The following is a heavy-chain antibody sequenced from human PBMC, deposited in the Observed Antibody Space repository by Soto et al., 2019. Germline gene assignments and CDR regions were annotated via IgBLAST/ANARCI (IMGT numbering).Heavy chain of an antibody. CDR3: ARRLSMVRGVMAFDI. CDR2: IYYSGST. J-gene: IGHJ3*02. CDR1: GGSFSSGSYY. D-gene: IGHD3-10*01. V-gene: IGHV4-61*01. Sequence: PSETLSLTCTVSGGSFSSGSYYWSWIRQPTGKGMEWIGYIYYSGSTNYNPSLKSRVTISVDTSKNQFSLKLSSVTAADTAVYYCARRLSMVRGVMAFDIWGQGTMVT.